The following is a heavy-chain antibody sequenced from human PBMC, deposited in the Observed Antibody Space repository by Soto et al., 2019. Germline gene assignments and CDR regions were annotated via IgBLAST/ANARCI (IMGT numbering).Heavy chain of an antibody. J-gene: IGHJ6*02. Sequence: GSLRLSCAASGFTFSSYAMHWVRQAPGKGLEWVAVISYDGSNKYYADSVKGRFTISRDNSKNTLYLQMNSLRAEDTAVYYCARDGQLWTYYYYGMDVWGQGTTVTVSS. CDR1: GFTFSSYA. CDR2: ISYDGSNK. CDR3: ARDGQLWTYYYYGMDV. D-gene: IGHD5-18*01. V-gene: IGHV3-30-3*01.